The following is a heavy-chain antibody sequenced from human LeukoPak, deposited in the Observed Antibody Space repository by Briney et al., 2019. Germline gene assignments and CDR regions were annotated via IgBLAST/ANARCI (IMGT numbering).Heavy chain of an antibody. CDR2: ISWNRGSI. CDR3: AKGGYSYGYFNYFDY. CDR1: GFTFDDYA. D-gene: IGHD5-18*01. J-gene: IGHJ4*02. V-gene: IGHV3-9*01. Sequence: GGSLRLSCAASGFTFDDYAMHWVRQAPGKGLEWVSGISWNRGSIGYADSVKGRFTISRDNAKNSLYLQMNSLRAEDTALYYCAKGGYSYGYFNYFDYWGQGTLVTVSS.